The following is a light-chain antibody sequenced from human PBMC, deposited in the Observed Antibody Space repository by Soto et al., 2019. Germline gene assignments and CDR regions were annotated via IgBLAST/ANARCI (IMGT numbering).Light chain of an antibody. CDR2: DAS. CDR3: QQYKSNLYT. V-gene: IGKV1-5*01. J-gene: IGKJ2*01. Sequence: DIQMTQSPSTLSASVGDRVTITCRASQPISSWLAWYQQKPGKAPQLLIYDASALENGVPSRFSGRGSGTEFTLTISALHPDDFATYFCQQYKSNLYTFGQGTKLEIK. CDR1: QPISSW.